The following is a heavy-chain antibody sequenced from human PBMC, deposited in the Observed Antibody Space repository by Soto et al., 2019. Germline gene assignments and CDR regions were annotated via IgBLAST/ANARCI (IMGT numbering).Heavy chain of an antibody. D-gene: IGHD2-21*01. CDR3: ARDPEGINDFDY. CDR2: INSGGGTK. V-gene: IGHV3-48*03. CDR1: GFTFSHYG. J-gene: IGHJ4*02. Sequence: EVQLVESGGGLVQPGGSLRLSCAASGFTFSHYGMNWARQAPGRGLEWVTHINSGGGTKSYSDSVKGRFTISRDDAKNTLYLQMNRLRADHTAIYYCARDPEGINDFDYWGQGTLVTVSS.